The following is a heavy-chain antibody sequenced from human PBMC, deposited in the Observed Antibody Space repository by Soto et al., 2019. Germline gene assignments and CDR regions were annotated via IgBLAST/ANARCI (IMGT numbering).Heavy chain of an antibody. CDR1: GYTFTSYG. CDR3: ARDTYTNWNYFRWFDP. J-gene: IGHJ5*02. D-gene: IGHD1-7*01. CDR2: ISADNGNT. Sequence: ASVKVSCKASGYTFTSYGISWVRQAPGQGLEWMGWISADNGNTNYSQKLQGRVTITRDTSASTAYMELSSLRSEDTAVYYCARDTYTNWNYFRWFDPWGQGTLVTVSS. V-gene: IGHV1-18*01.